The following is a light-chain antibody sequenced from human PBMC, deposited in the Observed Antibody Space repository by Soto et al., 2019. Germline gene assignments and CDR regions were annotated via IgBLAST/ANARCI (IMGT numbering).Light chain of an antibody. Sequence: ERVMTQSPATLSVSPGERATLSCRASQSVTSNLAWYQQKPGQSPRLVIYDASTRATGIPARFSGSGSGTDFTLTISRLQSEDFAVYYCQQYNNWPRSFGGGTKVEIK. CDR1: QSVTSN. V-gene: IGKV3-15*01. CDR3: QQYNNWPRS. J-gene: IGKJ4*01. CDR2: DAS.